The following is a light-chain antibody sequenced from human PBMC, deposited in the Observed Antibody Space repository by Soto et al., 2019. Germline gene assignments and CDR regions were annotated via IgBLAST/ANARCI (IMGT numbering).Light chain of an antibody. CDR1: SSDVGGYNY. CDR2: EVS. Sequence: QSVLTQPPSASGSPGQSVTISCTGTSSDVGGYNYVSWYQQHPGKAPKLMIYEVSKRPSGVPDRFSGSKSGNTASLTVSGLQAEDEADYSCSSYAASNNPFVFGTGTKVTLL. J-gene: IGLJ1*01. CDR3: SSYAASNNPFV. V-gene: IGLV2-8*01.